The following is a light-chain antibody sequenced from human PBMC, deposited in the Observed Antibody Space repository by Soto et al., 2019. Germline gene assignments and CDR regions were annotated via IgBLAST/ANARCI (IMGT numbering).Light chain of an antibody. CDR2: DAS. CDR3: QQYNTYST. V-gene: IGKV1-5*01. J-gene: IGKJ5*01. Sequence: DIQMSQSPSTLSASVGDSXTITCRASQNIRNLLAWYQQKPGKAPNPLIYDASSLKSGVPSRFSGSGSGTEFTLTISSLQPDDFATYYCQQYNTYSTFGQGTRLEIK. CDR1: QNIRNL.